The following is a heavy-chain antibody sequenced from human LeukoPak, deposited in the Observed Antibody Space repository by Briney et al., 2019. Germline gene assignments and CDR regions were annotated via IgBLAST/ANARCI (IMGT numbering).Heavy chain of an antibody. Sequence: SETLSLTCSVSGGSISSYYWSWIRQPAGKGREWIGRIYTTGNTDYNPSLKSRVTMSVDTSKNQFSLNLGSVTAADTAVYYCARDARGWSGFDYWGQGTLVTVSS. J-gene: IGHJ4*02. V-gene: IGHV4-4*07. CDR2: IYTTGNT. CDR1: GGSISSYY. D-gene: IGHD3-3*01. CDR3: ARDARGWSGFDY.